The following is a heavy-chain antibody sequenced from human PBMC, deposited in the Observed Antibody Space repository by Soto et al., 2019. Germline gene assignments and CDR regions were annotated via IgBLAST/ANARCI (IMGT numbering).Heavy chain of an antibody. J-gene: IGHJ6*02. CDR3: ARARIFGVVSNYYYGMDV. Sequence: SETLSLTCAVYGGSFSGYYWSWIRQPPGKGLEWIGEINHSGSTNYNPSLKSRVTISVDTSKNQFSLKLSSVTAADTAVYYCARARIFGVVSNYYYGMDVWGQGTTVTVSS. D-gene: IGHD3-3*01. V-gene: IGHV4-34*01. CDR1: GGSFSGYY. CDR2: INHSGST.